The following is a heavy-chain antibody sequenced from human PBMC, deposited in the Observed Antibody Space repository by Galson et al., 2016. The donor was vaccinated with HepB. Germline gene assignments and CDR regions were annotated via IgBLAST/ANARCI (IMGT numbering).Heavy chain of an antibody. D-gene: IGHD4-23*01. CDR1: GGSIVSSDYY. J-gene: IGHJ6*04. Sequence: TLSLTCTVSGGSIVSSDYYWTWVRQPPGKGLEWIGYIYYSGSTFYNPSLTSRFAISVDTSKSQFSLNVSSVTAADTAVYYCARCADVFGNGRGFDVWGKGTTVIVSS. CDR2: IYYSGST. CDR3: ARCADVFGNGRGFDV. V-gene: IGHV4-30-4*08.